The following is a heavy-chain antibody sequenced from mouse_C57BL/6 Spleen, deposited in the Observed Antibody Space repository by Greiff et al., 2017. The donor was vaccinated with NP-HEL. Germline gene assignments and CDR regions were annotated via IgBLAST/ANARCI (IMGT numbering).Heavy chain of an antibody. V-gene: IGHV1-55*01. CDR1: GYTFTSYW. CDR3: ARGGGSSYGYYAMDY. Sequence: QVQLQQPGAELVKPGASVKMSCKASGYTFTSYWITWVKQRPGPGLEWIGDIYPGSGSTNYNEKFKSKATLTVDTSSSPAYMQLSSLTSEDSAVYYCARGGGSSYGYYAMDYWGQGTSVTVSS. CDR2: IYPGSGST. J-gene: IGHJ4*01. D-gene: IGHD1-1*01.